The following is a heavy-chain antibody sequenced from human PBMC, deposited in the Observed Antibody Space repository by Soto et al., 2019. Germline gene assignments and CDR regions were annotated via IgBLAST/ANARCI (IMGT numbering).Heavy chain of an antibody. CDR2: ISYDGSNK. CDR3: ASGRVAYCGGDCYPSYGMDV. D-gene: IGHD2-21*02. J-gene: IGHJ6*02. Sequence: GGSLRLSCAASGFTFSGYAMHWVRQAPGKGLEWVAVISYDGSNKYYADSVKGRFTISRDNSKNTLYLQMNSLRAEDTAVYYCASGRVAYCGGDCYPSYGMDVWGQGTTVTVSS. V-gene: IGHV3-30-3*01. CDR1: GFTFSGYA.